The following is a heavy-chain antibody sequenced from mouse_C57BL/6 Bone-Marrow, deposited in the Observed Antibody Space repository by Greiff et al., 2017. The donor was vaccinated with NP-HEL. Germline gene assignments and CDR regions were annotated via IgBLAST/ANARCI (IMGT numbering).Heavy chain of an antibody. CDR3: ARRTPGYPYAMDY. V-gene: IGHV1-55*01. CDR2: IYPGSGST. CDR1: GYTFTSYW. Sequence: QVQLQQPGAELVKPGASVKMSCKASGYTFTSYWITWVKQRPGQGLEWIGDIYPGSGSTNYNEKFKSKATLTVDTSSSTAYMELRSLTSEDSAVYYCARRTPGYPYAMDYWGQGTSVTVSS. J-gene: IGHJ4*01. D-gene: IGHD2-2*01.